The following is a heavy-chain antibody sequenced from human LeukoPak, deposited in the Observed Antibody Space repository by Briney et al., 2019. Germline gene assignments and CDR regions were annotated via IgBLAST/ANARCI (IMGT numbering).Heavy chain of an antibody. J-gene: IGHJ5*02. Sequence: PGRSLRLSCAASGFTFSSYGMHWVRQAPGKGLEWVAVISYDGSNKYYADSVKGRFTISRDNSKNTLYLQMNSLRAEDTAVYYCAKDGGLYGGNYFDPWGQGTLVTVSS. CDR2: ISYDGSNK. CDR1: GFTFSSYG. D-gene: IGHD4-23*01. CDR3: AKDGGLYGGNYFDP. V-gene: IGHV3-30*18.